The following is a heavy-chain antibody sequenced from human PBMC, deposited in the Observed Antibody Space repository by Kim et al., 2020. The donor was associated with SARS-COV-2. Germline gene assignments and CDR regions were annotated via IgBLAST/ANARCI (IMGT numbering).Heavy chain of an antibody. CDR2: ISSSSSTI. Sequence: GGSLRLSCAASGFTFSSYSMNWVRQAPGKGLEWVSYISSSSSTIYYADSVKGRFTISRDNAKNSLYLQMNSLRDEDTAVYYCARDGVGWLQFTREYYFDYWGQGTLVTVSS. CDR1: GFTFSSYS. CDR3: ARDGVGWLQFTREYYFDY. J-gene: IGHJ4*02. V-gene: IGHV3-48*02. D-gene: IGHD5-12*01.